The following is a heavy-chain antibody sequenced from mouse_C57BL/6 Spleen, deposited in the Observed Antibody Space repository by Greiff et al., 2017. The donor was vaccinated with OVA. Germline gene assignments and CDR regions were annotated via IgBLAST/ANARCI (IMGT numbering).Heavy chain of an antibody. Sequence: VQLQQPGAELVKPGASVKLSCKASGYTFTSYWMQWVKQRPGQGLEWIGEIDPSDSYTNYNQKFKGKATLTVDTSSSTAYMQLSSLTSEDSAVYYCARFEDYDAYWGQGTLVTVSA. CDR1: GYTFTSYW. V-gene: IGHV1-50*01. CDR3: ARFEDYDAY. D-gene: IGHD2-4*01. J-gene: IGHJ3*01. CDR2: IDPSDSYT.